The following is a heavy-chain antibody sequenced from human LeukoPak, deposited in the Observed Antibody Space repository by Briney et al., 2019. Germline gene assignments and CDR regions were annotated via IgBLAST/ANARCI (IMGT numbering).Heavy chain of an antibody. Sequence: PSETLSLTCAVYGVSFSGYYWSWIRQPPGKGLEWIGEINHSGSTNYNPSLKSRITISVDTSTNQFSLKVSSVAAADTAVYYCARGDNSRYVYWGQGILVTVPS. CDR2: INHSGST. CDR3: ARGDNSRYVY. D-gene: IGHD5-12*01. CDR1: GVSFSGYY. V-gene: IGHV4-34*01. J-gene: IGHJ4*02.